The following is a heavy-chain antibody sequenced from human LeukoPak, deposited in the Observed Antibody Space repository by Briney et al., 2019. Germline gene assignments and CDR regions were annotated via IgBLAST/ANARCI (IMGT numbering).Heavy chain of an antibody. V-gene: IGHV3-7*03. CDR2: IKQDGSEK. CDR1: GFTFSSYW. Sequence: HTGGSLRLSCAASGFTFSSYWMSWVRQAPGKGLEWVATIKQDGSEKWYVDSEKGRFIISRDNAKSSLSLEMNSLRAEDTAVYYCAREQSSGWYYFDDWGQGTLVTVSS. J-gene: IGHJ4*02. D-gene: IGHD6-19*01. CDR3: AREQSSGWYYFDD.